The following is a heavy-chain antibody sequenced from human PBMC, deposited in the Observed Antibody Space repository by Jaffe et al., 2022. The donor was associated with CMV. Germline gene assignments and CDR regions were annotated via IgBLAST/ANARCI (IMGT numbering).Heavy chain of an antibody. V-gene: IGHV3-33*01. CDR1: GFTLSNYG. D-gene: IGHD3-16*02. Sequence: QVQLVESGGGAVLPGRSLRLSCAASGFTLSNYGMHWVRQAPGKGLEWVSVIWYDGSSKYYGDPVKGRFTMSRDNSNNTLYLQMTSLRADDTAVYYCARGGYRSRYPEYWIDSWGQGTLVTVSS. J-gene: IGHJ5*01. CDR3: ARGGYRSRYPEYWIDS. CDR2: IWYDGSSK.